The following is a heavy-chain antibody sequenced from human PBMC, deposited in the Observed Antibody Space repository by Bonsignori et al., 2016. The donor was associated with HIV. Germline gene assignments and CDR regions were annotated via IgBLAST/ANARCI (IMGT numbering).Heavy chain of an antibody. V-gene: IGHV4-59*01. D-gene: IGHD1-26*01. CDR3: ARGADKWELLPRGAFDI. J-gene: IGHJ3*02. CDR2: SITVGAP. Sequence: WIRQPPREGTGVGLGISITVGAPTTTPPLKSRVTIPVDTSKNQFSLKLSSVTAADTAVYYCARGADKWELLPRGAFDIWGQGTMVTVSS.